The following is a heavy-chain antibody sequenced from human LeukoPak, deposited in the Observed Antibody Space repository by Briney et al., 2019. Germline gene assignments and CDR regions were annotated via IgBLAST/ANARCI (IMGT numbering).Heavy chain of an antibody. CDR3: AKGGAPYCSGGSCYSDFDY. Sequence: QPGGSLRLSCAASGFTFSTYGMTWVRQAPGKGLEWVSVIYSGGSTYYADSVKGRFTISRDNSKNTLYLQMNSLRAEDTAVYYCAKGGAPYCSGGSCYSDFDYWGQGTLVTVSS. J-gene: IGHJ4*02. CDR1: GFTFSTYG. CDR2: IYSGGST. V-gene: IGHV3-NL1*01. D-gene: IGHD2-15*01.